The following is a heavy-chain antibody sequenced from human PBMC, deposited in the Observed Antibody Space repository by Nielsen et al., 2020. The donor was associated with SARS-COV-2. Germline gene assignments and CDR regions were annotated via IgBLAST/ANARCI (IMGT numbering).Heavy chain of an antibody. Sequence: TLPLTCAASGFTFSSYTLSWVRQAPGKGLEWVAGISGSGGTTDYADSAKGRFAITRDNSGNTLYLHMNSLRAEDTAVYYCTSAPRSSVTPPWDYWGQGSLVTVSS. V-gene: IGHV3-23*01. J-gene: IGHJ4*02. D-gene: IGHD4-17*01. CDR3: TSAPRSSVTPPWDY. CDR2: ISGSGGTT. CDR1: GFTFSSYT.